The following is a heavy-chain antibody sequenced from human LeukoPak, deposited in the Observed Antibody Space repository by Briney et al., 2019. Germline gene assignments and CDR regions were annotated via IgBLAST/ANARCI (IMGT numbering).Heavy chain of an antibody. Sequence: GESLKISCKGSGYSFSSYWIAWVRQMPGRGLEWMGIIFPDDSDTRYSPSFQGHVTISADKSISTAYLQWSSLKASDTAMYYCARRKHYGSGSYRPVFDYWGQGTLVTVSS. V-gene: IGHV5-51*01. CDR3: ARRKHYGSGSYRPVFDY. CDR1: GYSFSSYW. D-gene: IGHD3-10*01. J-gene: IGHJ4*02. CDR2: IFPDDSDT.